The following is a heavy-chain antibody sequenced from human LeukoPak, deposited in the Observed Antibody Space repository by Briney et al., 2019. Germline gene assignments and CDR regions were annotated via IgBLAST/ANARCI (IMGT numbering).Heavy chain of an antibody. D-gene: IGHD1-14*01. CDR1: GGSISTYY. J-gene: IGHJ5*02. Sequence: SETLSLTCTVSGGSISTYYWSWIRQPPGKGLEWIGYVYYSGSTNYNPSPKSRVTISVDTSKNQFSLKLSSVTAADTAVYYCARLVTGRTNWFDPWGQGTLVTVSS. CDR2: VYYSGST. V-gene: IGHV4-59*08. CDR3: ARLVTGRTNWFDP.